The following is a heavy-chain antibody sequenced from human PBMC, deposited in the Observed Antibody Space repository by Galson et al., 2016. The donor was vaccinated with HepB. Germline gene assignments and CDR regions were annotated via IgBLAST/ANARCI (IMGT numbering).Heavy chain of an antibody. CDR1: GDSISGGGYF. CDR3: AKDWDSALQH. Sequence: TLSLTCTVSGDSISGGGYFWSWIRQHPGKGLEWIGYIDYSGTTYYNPSLKSRVTISVDTSKNQFSLKLNSVTAADSGVYYCAKDWDSALQHWGQGTLVTVSS. V-gene: IGHV4-31*03. CDR2: IDYSGTT. J-gene: IGHJ1*01. D-gene: IGHD1-26*01.